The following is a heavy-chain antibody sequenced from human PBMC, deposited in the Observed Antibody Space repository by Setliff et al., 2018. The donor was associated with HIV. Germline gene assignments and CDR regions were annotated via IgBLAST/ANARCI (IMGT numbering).Heavy chain of an antibody. J-gene: IGHJ5*02. V-gene: IGHV1-69*05. CDR2: ISPMYGVT. D-gene: IGHD2-15*01. CDR3: ALPYCSGGNCWSSASLPPAGWFDP. Sequence: SVKVSCKASGGTFSSYVISWVRQAPGQGPEWMGGISPMYGVTNYAQKFQGRVTLTTDESTSTAYMELSSLRSEDTAVYYCALPYCSGGNCWSSASLPPAGWFDPWGQGTLVTVSS. CDR1: GGTFSSYV.